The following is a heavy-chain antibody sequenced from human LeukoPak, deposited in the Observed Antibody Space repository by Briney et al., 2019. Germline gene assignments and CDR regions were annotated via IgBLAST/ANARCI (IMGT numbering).Heavy chain of an antibody. CDR1: VFTFSSYS. J-gene: IGHJ3*02. CDR2: ISSSSIYI. CDR3: ARDRVVVNLNAFDI. Sequence: GWSLTLSCAASVFTFSSYSMHWVRQAPGKGVEGVSSISSSSIYIYYADSVKGRLTISRDNAKNSLYLQMNSVRAEDTAVYYCARDRVVVNLNAFDIWGQGTMVTVSS. V-gene: IGHV3-21*01. D-gene: IGHD3-22*01.